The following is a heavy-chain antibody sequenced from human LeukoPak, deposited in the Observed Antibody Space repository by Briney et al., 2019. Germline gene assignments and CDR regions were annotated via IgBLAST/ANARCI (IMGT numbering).Heavy chain of an antibody. CDR1: GGSISSGGYY. V-gene: IGHV4-30-4*01. Sequence: PSETLSLTCTVSGGSISSGGYYWSWIRQSPGKGLEWIGYINYSGNTYYNPSLKSRVTISVDTSKNQFSLKLSSVTAADTAVYYCARGLGKQVPYYYYYGMDVWGQGTTVTVSS. CDR3: ARGLGKQVPYYYYYGMDV. CDR2: INYSGNT. D-gene: IGHD7-27*01. J-gene: IGHJ6*02.